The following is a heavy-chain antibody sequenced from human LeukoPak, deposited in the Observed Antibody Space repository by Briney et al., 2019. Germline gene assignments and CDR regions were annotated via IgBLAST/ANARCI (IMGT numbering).Heavy chain of an antibody. CDR2: INHSGST. V-gene: IGHV4-34*01. CDR3: ARGPREVVVAAIQSPYYYYGMDV. J-gene: IGHJ6*02. Sequence: PSETLSLTCAVYGGSFSDYYWSWIRQPPGKGLEWIGEINHSGSTNYNPSLKSRVTISVDTSNNQFSLKLSSVTAADTAVYYCARGPREVVVAAIQSPYYYYGMDVWGQGTTVTVSS. D-gene: IGHD2-15*01. CDR1: GGSFSDYY.